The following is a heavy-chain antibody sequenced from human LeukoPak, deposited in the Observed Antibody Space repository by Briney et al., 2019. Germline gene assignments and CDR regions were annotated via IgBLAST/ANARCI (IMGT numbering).Heavy chain of an antibody. Sequence: GGSLRPSCAASGFTFTTYTMNWVRQAPGKGLEWVSSISSRSSYIFYAESLKGRFTISRDNAKNSLYLQMNSLGGEDTAVYYCAREGYSYGHDYWGQGTLVTVSS. V-gene: IGHV3-21*01. CDR1: GFTFTTYT. J-gene: IGHJ4*02. CDR3: AREGYSYGHDY. D-gene: IGHD5-18*01. CDR2: ISSRSSYI.